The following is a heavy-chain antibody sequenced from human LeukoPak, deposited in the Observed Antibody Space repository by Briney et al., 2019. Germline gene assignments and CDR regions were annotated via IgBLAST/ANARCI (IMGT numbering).Heavy chain of an antibody. J-gene: IGHJ4*02. CDR2: ISYDGSNK. V-gene: IGHV3-30*04. Sequence: GGSLRLSCAASGFTFSSYAMHWVRQAPGKGLEWVAVISYDGSNKYYADSVKGRFTISRDNSKNTLYLQMNSLRAEDTAVYYCAVERMRVDGSGPFDYWGQGTLVTVSS. CDR1: GFTFSSYA. CDR3: AVERMRVDGSGPFDY. D-gene: IGHD3-22*01.